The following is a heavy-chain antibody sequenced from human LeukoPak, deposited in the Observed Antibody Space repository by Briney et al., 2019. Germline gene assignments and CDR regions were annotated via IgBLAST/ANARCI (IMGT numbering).Heavy chain of an antibody. CDR1: GYTFTSYY. V-gene: IGHV1-46*01. J-gene: IGHJ5*02. CDR3: ARDTTMVRGVRKFDP. Sequence: PGASVKVSCKASGYTFTSYYMHWVRQAPGQGLEWMGIINPSGGSTSYAQKFQGRVTMTRDTSTSTVYMELSSLRSEDTAVYYCARDTTMVRGVRKFDPWGQGTLVTVSS. CDR2: INPSGGST. D-gene: IGHD3-10*01.